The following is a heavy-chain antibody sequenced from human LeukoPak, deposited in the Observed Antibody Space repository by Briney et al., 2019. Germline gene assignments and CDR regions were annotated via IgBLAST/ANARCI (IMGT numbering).Heavy chain of an antibody. J-gene: IGHJ4*02. CDR3: ARGFWVGTTICYDS. CDR1: GYTFTGYY. V-gene: IGHV1-2*02. Sequence: AASVKVSCKASGYTFTGYYMHWVRQAPGHGLEWMGWINPNSGGRNYAQKFQGRVTMTRDTSISTAYMELSRLRSDDTAVYYCARGFWVGTTICYDSWGQGTLVTVYS. D-gene: IGHD2-2*01. CDR2: INPNSGGR.